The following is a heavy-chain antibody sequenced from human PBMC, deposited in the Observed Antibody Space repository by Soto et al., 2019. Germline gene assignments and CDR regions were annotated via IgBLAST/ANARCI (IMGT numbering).Heavy chain of an antibody. CDR3: ARVGYTMVRGVIITSYYYGMDV. V-gene: IGHV3-33*01. D-gene: IGHD3-10*01. CDR2: IWYDGSNK. CDR1: GFTFSSYG. J-gene: IGHJ6*02. Sequence: QVQLVESGGGVVQPGRSLRLSCAASGFTFSSYGMHWVRQAPGKGLEWVAVIWYDGSNKYYADSVKGRFTISRDNSKNTLYLQMNSLRAEDTAVYYCARVGYTMVRGVIITSYYYGMDVWGQGTTVTVSS.